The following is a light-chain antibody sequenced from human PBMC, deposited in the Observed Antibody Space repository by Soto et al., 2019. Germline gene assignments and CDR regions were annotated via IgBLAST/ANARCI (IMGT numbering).Light chain of an antibody. Sequence: EIVLTQSPATLSLSPGERATLSCRASQSVSNYLAWYQQKPGQAPRLLIYDASSRATGISDRFSGSGSGTDFTLTIGSLGHEDFEVYYCQQRNNRPPVFGQATKVDIK. CDR1: QSVSNY. CDR3: QQRNNRPPV. V-gene: IGKV3-11*01. J-gene: IGKJ2*01. CDR2: DAS.